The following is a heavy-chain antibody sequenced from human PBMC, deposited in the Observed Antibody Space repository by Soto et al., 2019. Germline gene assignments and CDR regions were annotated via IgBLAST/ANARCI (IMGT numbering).Heavy chain of an antibody. CDR1: GYSFTSYW. Sequence: GESLKISCKASGYSFTSYWIAWVRQTPGKGLEWMGIINPGNSDTRYSPSFQGQVTISADKSISTAYLQWSSLKASDTAMYYCARPLYYYDSSGVDAFDIWGQGTMVTVSS. J-gene: IGHJ3*02. CDR2: INPGNSDT. D-gene: IGHD3-22*01. CDR3: ARPLYYYDSSGVDAFDI. V-gene: IGHV5-51*01.